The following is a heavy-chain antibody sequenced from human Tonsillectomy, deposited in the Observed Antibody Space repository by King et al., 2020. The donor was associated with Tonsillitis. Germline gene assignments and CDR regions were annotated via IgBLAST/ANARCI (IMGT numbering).Heavy chain of an antibody. CDR2: ISWDGGTT. CDR1: GFTFDDYT. J-gene: IGHJ4*02. D-gene: IGHD3-16*01. Sequence: VQLVESGGVVVQPGGSLRLSCAASGFTFDDYTMHWVRHAPGKGLEWVSRISWDGGTTRYADSVRGRFTISRDNSKNSLYLQMNSLTTEDTALYYCAKDFGIVRGKLAEYFFDSWGQGTLVTVSS. CDR3: AKDFGIVRGKLAEYFFDS. V-gene: IGHV3-43*01.